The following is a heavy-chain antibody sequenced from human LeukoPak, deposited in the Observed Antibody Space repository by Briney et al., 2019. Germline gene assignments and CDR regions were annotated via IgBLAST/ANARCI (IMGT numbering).Heavy chain of an antibody. J-gene: IGHJ3*02. CDR2: ISYDGSNK. D-gene: IGHD4-17*01. CDR3: ARVMTTVTTFLAFDI. CDR1: GFSLSKYA. V-gene: IGHV3-30*04. Sequence: GRSLRLSCAASGFSLSKYAMHWVRQAPGKGLEWVAVISYDGSNKYYADSVKGRFTISRDNSKNTLYLQMNSLRAEDTAVYYCARVMTTVTTFLAFDIWGQGTMVTVSS.